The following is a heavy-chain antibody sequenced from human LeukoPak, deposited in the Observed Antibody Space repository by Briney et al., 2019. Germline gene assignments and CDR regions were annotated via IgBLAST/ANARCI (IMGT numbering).Heavy chain of an antibody. CDR2: INSDGSST. D-gene: IGHD5-18*01. V-gene: IGHV3-74*01. J-gene: IGHJ4*02. CDR3: ARGYSYGYRIDY. CDR1: GFTFSNYW. Sequence: GGSLRLSCVASGFTFSNYWMHWVRQAPEKGLVWVSRINSDGSSTSYADSVKGRFTISRDSAKNTLYLQMNSLRAEDTAVYYCARGYSYGYRIDYWGQGTLVTVSS.